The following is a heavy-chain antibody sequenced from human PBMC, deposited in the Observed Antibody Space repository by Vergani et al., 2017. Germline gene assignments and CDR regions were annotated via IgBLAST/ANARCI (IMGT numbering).Heavy chain of an antibody. CDR1: GGSLSGYY. V-gene: IGHV4-59*01. CDR2: VEDSGYF. D-gene: IGHD1-14*01. Sequence: VRLAESGGGLVQPGGSLRLSCAVSGGSLSGYYWNWIRQTPGEGLEWIGYVEDSGYFNYNPSLKTRVSMSSDTSNNQFSLMLSSVTVADTAVYYCARSIVSRNPPDYFDNWGQGTLVTVSS. CDR3: ARSIVSRNPPDYFDN. J-gene: IGHJ4*02.